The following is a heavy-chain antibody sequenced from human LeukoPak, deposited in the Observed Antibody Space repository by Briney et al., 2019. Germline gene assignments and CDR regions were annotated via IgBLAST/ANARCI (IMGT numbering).Heavy chain of an antibody. J-gene: IGHJ4*02. CDR2: INPNSGGT. CDR1: GYTFTGYY. Sequence: GASVKVSCKASGYTFTGYYMHWVRQAPGQGLEWMGWINPNSGGTNYAQKFRGRVTMTRDTSKNQFSLKLSSVTAADTAVYYCAREDPVPDYYGSGSYYNNWGQGTLVTVSS. V-gene: IGHV1-2*02. CDR3: AREDPVPDYYGSGSYYNN. D-gene: IGHD3-10*01.